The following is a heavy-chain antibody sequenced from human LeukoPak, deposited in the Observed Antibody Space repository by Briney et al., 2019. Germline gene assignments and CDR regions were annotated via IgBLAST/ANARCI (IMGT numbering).Heavy chain of an antibody. CDR3: AKDLSGSIGGY. J-gene: IGHJ4*02. V-gene: IGHV3-23*01. Sequence: GGSLRLSCAASGFTFSSYDMSWVRQAPGKGLEWVSAISGSGGSTYYADSVKGRFTISRDNSKNTLYLQMNSLRAEDTAVYYCAKDLSGSIGGYWGQGTLVTVSS. CDR2: ISGSGGST. D-gene: IGHD3-16*01. CDR1: GFTFSSYD.